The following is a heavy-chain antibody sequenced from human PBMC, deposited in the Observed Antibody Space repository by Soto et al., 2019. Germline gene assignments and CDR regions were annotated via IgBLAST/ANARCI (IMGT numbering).Heavy chain of an antibody. CDR2: ISYDGSNK. CDR1: GFTFSSYG. J-gene: IGHJ4*02. V-gene: IGHV3-30*18. CDR3: ANHYFDY. Sequence: PGGSLRLSCAASGFTFSSYGMHWVRQAPGKGLEWVAVISYDGSNKYYADSVKGRFTISRDNSKNTLYLQMNSLRAEDTAVYYCANHYFDYWGQGTLVTVSS.